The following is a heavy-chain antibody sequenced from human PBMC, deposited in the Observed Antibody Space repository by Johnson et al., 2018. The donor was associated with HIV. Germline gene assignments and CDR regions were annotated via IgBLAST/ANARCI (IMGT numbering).Heavy chain of an antibody. CDR1: GLTFSNYG. Sequence: QVQLVESGGGVVQPGGSLRLSCAASGLTFSNYGSHWVRQAPGKGLEWVAFIRYDGSNKYYADSVKGRFTISRDNSKNTLYLQMNSLRAEDTAVYYCARDGGGGALDIWGQGTMVIVSS. V-gene: IGHV3-30*02. CDR2: IRYDGSNK. D-gene: IGHD3-16*01. CDR3: ARDGGGGALDI. J-gene: IGHJ3*02.